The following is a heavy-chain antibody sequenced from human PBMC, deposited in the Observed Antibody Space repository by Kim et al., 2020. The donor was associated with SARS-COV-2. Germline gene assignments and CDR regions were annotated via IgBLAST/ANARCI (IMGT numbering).Heavy chain of an antibody. J-gene: IGHJ4*02. CDR3: ARHDSSGYYWTGYVDY. D-gene: IGHD3-22*01. V-gene: IGHV3-30*04. CDR2: ISYDGSNK. Sequence: GGSLRLSCAASGFTFSSYAMHWVRQAPGKGLEWVAVISYDGSNKYYADSVKGRFTISRDNSKNTLYLQMNSLRAEDTAVYYCARHDSSGYYWTGYVDYWGQGTLVTVSS. CDR1: GFTFSSYA.